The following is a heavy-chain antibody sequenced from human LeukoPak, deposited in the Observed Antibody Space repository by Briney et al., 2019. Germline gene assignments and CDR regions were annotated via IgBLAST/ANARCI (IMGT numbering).Heavy chain of an antibody. CDR1: GYTFTGYY. Sequence: ASVKVSCKASGYTFTGYYMHWVRQAPGQGLEWMGWINPNSGGTNYAQRFQGRVTMTRDTSISTAYMELSMPRSDDTAVYYCARAIETYYYGSGFPDFDYCGQGTLVTVSS. D-gene: IGHD3-10*01. V-gene: IGHV1-2*02. CDR3: ARAIETYYYGSGFPDFDY. CDR2: INPNSGGT. J-gene: IGHJ4*02.